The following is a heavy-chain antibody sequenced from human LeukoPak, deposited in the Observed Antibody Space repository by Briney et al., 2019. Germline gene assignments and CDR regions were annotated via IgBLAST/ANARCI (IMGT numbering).Heavy chain of an antibody. CDR2: INHSGST. D-gene: IGHD6-13*01. CDR1: GGSFSGYY. J-gene: IGHJ4*02. Sequence: PSETLSLTCAVYGGSFSGYYWSWIRQPPGKGLEWIGEINHSGSTNYNPSLKSRVTISVDTSKNQFSLKLSSVTAADTAVYYCARGPGGSSWYRFDYWGQGTLVTVSS. CDR3: ARGPGGSSWYRFDY. V-gene: IGHV4-34*01.